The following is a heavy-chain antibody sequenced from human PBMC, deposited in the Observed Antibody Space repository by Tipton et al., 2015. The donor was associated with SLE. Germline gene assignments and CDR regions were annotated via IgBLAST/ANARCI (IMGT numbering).Heavy chain of an antibody. CDR3: ARRQAADLLVFDY. D-gene: IGHD6-13*01. CDR1: GGSISSSSYH. CDR2: IYYSGST. Sequence: TLSLTCTVSGGSISSSSYHWGWIRQPPGKGLEWIGSIYYSGSTYYNPSLKSRVIISVDTSKNQFSLKLSSVTAADTAVYYCARRQAADLLVFDYWGQGTLVTVSS. J-gene: IGHJ4*02. V-gene: IGHV4-39*07.